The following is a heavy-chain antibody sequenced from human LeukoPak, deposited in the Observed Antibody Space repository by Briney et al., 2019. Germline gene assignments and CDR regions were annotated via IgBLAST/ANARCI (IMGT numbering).Heavy chain of an antibody. CDR2: ISSSSSYI. J-gene: IGHJ6*02. D-gene: IGHD3-9*01. V-gene: IGHV3-21*01. CDR1: GFTFSSYS. Sequence: ASLRLSCSASGFTFSSYSLNWGRQAPGKGLEWVTSISSSSSYIYYADSVKGRFTISRDNAKNSLYLQMNSMTAEETAVYYCARTPEYYDILTGYYPYCYYGMDVWGQGTTVTVSS. CDR3: ARTPEYYDILTGYYPYCYYGMDV.